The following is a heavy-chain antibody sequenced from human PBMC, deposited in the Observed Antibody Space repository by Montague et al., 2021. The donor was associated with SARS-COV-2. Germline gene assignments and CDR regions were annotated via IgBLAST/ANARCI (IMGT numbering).Heavy chain of an antibody. D-gene: IGHD2-21*01. CDR3: ARGINSAGSYYYHLDV. J-gene: IGHJ6*02. V-gene: IGHV4-61*05. CDR2: MYNSENT. Sequence: SETLSLTCTVSGGSISSSSYYWGWIRQPPGKGLQWIGSMYNSENTSYNPSLKSRVTISVDTSKKQFSLRLSSVTAADTAVYFCARGINSAGSYYYHLDVWGQGTTVTVSS. CDR1: GGSISSSSYY.